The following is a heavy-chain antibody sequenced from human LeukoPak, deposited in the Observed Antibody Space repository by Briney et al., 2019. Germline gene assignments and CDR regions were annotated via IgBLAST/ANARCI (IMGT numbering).Heavy chain of an antibody. CDR2: INSDGSST. V-gene: IGHV3-74*01. CDR1: GFTFSSYW. CDR3: ARDPRYYYAGGY. D-gene: IGHD3-10*01. Sequence: PGGSLRLSCAASGFTFSSYWMHWVRQAPGKGLVWVSRINSDGSSTSYADSAKGRFTISRDNAKNTLYLQMNSLRAEDTAVYYCARDPRYYYAGGYWGQGTLVTVSS. J-gene: IGHJ4*02.